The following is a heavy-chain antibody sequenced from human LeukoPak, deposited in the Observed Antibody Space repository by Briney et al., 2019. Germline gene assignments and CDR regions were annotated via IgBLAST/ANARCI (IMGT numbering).Heavy chain of an antibody. CDR1: GFTFTSSA. CDR3: AAVGLPMTTVTNYYYYYYGMDV. D-gene: IGHD4-17*01. V-gene: IGHV1-58*02. J-gene: IGHJ6*02. Sequence: GTSVKVSCKASGFTFTSSAMQWVRQARGQRLEWIGWIVVGSGNTNYAQKFQERVTITRDMSTSTAYMELSSLRSEDTAVYYCAAVGLPMTTVTNYYYYYYGMDVWGQGTTVTVSS. CDR2: IVVGSGNT.